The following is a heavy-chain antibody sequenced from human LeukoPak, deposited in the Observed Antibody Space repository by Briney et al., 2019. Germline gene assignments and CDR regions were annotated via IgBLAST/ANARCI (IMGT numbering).Heavy chain of an antibody. J-gene: IGHJ3*02. D-gene: IGHD5-18*01. V-gene: IGHV4-39*07. CDR3: ARVRRIQLWLRKTDAFDI. Sequence: PSETLSLTCTVSGGSISSSSYYWGWIRQPPGKGLEWIGEINHSGSTNYNPSLKSRVTISVDTSKNQFSLKLSSVTAADTAVYYCARVRRIQLWLRKTDAFDIWGQGTMVTVSS. CDR2: INHSGST. CDR1: GGSISSSSYY.